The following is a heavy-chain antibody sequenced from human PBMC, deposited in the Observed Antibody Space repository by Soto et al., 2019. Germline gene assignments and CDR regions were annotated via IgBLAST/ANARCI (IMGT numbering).Heavy chain of an antibody. D-gene: IGHD1-1*01. V-gene: IGHV4-59*01. CDR1: GGSINSYY. CDR2: IYYSGDT. J-gene: IGHJ5*02. CDR3: ARETMPSSSKWFDP. Sequence: SETLSLTCTVSGGSINSYYWSWIRQPPGKGLEWIGHIYYSGDTNYNPSLKSRVTISVDTSKNQFSLRLSSVTAANTAVYYCARETMPSSSKWFDPWGQGTLVTVSS.